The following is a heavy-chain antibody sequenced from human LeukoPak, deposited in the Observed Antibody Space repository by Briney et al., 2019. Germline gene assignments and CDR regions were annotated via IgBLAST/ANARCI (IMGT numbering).Heavy chain of an antibody. V-gene: IGHV3-23*01. CDR2: IRGSGGSA. J-gene: IGHJ3*02. CDR3: ARDPNGDYIGAFDM. CDR1: GFTFSAYA. Sequence: GGSLRLSCTASGFTFSAYAMMWVRQAPGKGPEWVSAIRGSGGSAFYADSVKGRFTISRDNSKYTLFLQMNSLRAEDTAVYYCARDPNGDYIGAFDMWAQGQWSPSRQ. D-gene: IGHD4-17*01.